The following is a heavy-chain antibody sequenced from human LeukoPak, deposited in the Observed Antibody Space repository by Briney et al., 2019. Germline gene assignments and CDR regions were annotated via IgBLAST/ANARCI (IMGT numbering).Heavy chain of an antibody. Sequence: GGSLRLSCEASGFRFSGFWMSWVRQAPGKGPEWVANINQETSEKYHVDSVRGRVTISRDNAKNSLSLQMNSLRVEDTAVYYCAREVDRSFGYWGQGIMVTVPS. V-gene: IGHV3-7*01. CDR1: GFRFSGFW. J-gene: IGHJ4*02. CDR2: INQETSEK. D-gene: IGHD2-15*01. CDR3: AREVDRSFGY.